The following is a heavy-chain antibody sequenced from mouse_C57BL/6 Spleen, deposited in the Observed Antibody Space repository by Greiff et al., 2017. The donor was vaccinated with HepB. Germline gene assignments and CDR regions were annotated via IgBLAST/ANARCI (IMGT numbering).Heavy chain of an antibody. D-gene: IGHD2-2*01. CDR3: ARKGYYDAMDY. V-gene: IGHV1-59*01. CDR1: GYTFTSYW. CDR2: IDPSDSYT. Sequence: QVHVKQPGAELVRPGTSVKLSCKASGYTFTSYWMHWVKQRPGQGLEWIGVIDPSDSYTNYNQKFKGKATLTVDTSSSTAYMQLSSLTSEDSAVYYCARKGYYDAMDYWGQGTSVTVSS. J-gene: IGHJ4*01.